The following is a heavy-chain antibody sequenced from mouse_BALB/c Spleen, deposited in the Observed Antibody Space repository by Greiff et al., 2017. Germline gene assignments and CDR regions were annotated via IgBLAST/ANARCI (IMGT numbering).Heavy chain of an antibody. CDR1: GYTFTDYV. J-gene: IGHJ2*01. Sequence: QVQLQQSGPELVKPGASVKMSCKASGYTFTDYVISWVKQRTGQGLEWIGEIYPGSGSTYYNEKFKGKATLTADKSSNTAYMQLSSLTSEDSAVYFCARLDYRYYFDYWGQGTTLTVSS. D-gene: IGHD2-14*01. CDR2: IYPGSGST. V-gene: IGHV1-77*01. CDR3: ARLDYRYYFDY.